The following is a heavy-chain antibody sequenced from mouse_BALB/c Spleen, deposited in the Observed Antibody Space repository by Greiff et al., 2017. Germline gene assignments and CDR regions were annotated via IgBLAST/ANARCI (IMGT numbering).Heavy chain of an antibody. V-gene: IGHV14-3*02. J-gene: IGHJ1*01. Sequence: EVQLQQSGAELVKPGASVKLSCTASGFNIKDTYMHWVKQRPEQGLEWIGRIDPANGNTKYDPKFQGKATITADTSSNTAYLQLSSLTSEDTAVYYCARDDGSSGYFDVWGAGTTVTVSS. CDR2: IDPANGNT. CDR3: ARDDGSSGYFDV. CDR1: GFNIKDTY. D-gene: IGHD1-1*01.